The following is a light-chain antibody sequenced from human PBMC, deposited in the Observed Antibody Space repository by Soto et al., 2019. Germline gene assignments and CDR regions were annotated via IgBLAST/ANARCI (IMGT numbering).Light chain of an antibody. J-gene: IGLJ3*02. CDR1: SSDVGAYNQ. V-gene: IGLV2-14*01. CDR3: SSYVSGNTVV. CDR2: EVT. Sequence: QSVLTQPASVSGSPEQSITISCTGTSSDVGAYNQVCWYQQHPGKVPKLLIYEVTNRPSGVSSRFSGSKSGNTASLTISGLQAEDEADYYCSSYVSGNTVVFGGGTKVTVL.